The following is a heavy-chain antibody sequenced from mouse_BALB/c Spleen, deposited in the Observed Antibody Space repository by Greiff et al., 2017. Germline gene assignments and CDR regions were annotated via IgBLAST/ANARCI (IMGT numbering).Heavy chain of an antibody. CDR3: ARRYYGSSYYAMDY. CDR1: GYTFTDYW. Sequence: QVQLQQPGAELVMPGASVKMSCKASGYTFTDYWMHWVQQRPGQGLEWIGAIDTSDSYTSYNQKFKGKATLTVDESSSTAYMQLSSLTSEASAVYYCARRYYGSSYYAMDYWGQGTSVTVSS. V-gene: IGHV1-69*01. CDR2: IDTSDSYT. D-gene: IGHD1-1*01. J-gene: IGHJ4*01.